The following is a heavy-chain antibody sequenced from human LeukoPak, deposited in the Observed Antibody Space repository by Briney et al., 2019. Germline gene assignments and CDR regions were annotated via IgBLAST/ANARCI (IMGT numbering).Heavy chain of an antibody. CDR2: IYYSGST. CDR1: GGSISSYY. J-gene: IGHJ6*02. CDR3: ARVTTEFPEYYYYGMDV. D-gene: IGHD4-17*01. Sequence: SETLSLTCTVSGGSISSYYWSWIRQPPGKGLEWIGYIYYSGSTNYNPSLKSRVTISVDTSKNQFSLKLSSVTAADTAVYYCARVTTEFPEYYYYGMDVWGQGTTVTVSS. V-gene: IGHV4-59*01.